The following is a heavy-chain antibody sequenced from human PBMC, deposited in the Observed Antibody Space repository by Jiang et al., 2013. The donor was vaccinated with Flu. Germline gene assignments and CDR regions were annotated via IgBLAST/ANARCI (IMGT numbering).Heavy chain of an antibody. J-gene: IGHJ4*02. CDR1: GAPFSGSS. Sequence: LLKPSETLSLTCAVHGAPFSGSSWTWIRQSPGKGLEWIGEINQSGTTKYNLSLTSRVTISVDTSRTQFSLKVKSVTAADTAVYFCASPSVAASGIRFDYWGQGTLVTVSS. CDR2: INQSGTT. CDR3: ASPSVAASGIRFDY. V-gene: IGHV4-34*01. D-gene: IGHD5-12*01.